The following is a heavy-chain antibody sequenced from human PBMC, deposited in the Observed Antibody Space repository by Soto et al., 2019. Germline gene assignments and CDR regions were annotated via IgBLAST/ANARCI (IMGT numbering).Heavy chain of an antibody. CDR1: GGSIRSYY. J-gene: IGHJ5*02. V-gene: IGHV4-59*01. CDR3: ARMVPGYSSSWPGDWFDP. CDR2: IYYSGST. D-gene: IGHD6-13*01. Sequence: SDTLSPTCPVSGGSIRSYYWCCIWQPPWKGLGLFLLIYYSGSTTSNPSLKSRVTISVDTSTNQFSLKLSSVTAADTAVYYCARMVPGYSSSWPGDWFDPWGQGTLVTVS.